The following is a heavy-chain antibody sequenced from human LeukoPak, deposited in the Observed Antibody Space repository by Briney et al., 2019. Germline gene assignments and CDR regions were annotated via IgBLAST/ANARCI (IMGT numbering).Heavy chain of an antibody. D-gene: IGHD4-23*01. V-gene: IGHV4-30-4*01. J-gene: IGHJ3*02. CDR1: GGSLSSGDYY. Sequence: SETLSLTCTVSGGSLSSGDYYWRWLRQPPGTGLEWIGYIYYSGSTYYNPSLKSRVTISVDRSKNQFSLKLSSVTAADTAVYYCARVPLRWGDAFDIWGQGTMVTVSS. CDR2: IYYSGST. CDR3: ARVPLRWGDAFDI.